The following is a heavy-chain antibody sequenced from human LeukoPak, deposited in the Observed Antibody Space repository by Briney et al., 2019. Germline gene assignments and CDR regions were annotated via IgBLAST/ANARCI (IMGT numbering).Heavy chain of an antibody. D-gene: IGHD1-26*01. CDR2: IYYSGST. J-gene: IGHJ6*02. CDR3: ARARSGKNYYSGMDV. V-gene: IGHV4-59*01. Sequence: SETLSLTCTVSGGSISSYYWSWIRQPPGKGLEWIGYIYYSGSTNYNPSLKSRVTISVDTSKNQFSLELSSVTAADTAVYYCARARSGKNYYSGMDVWGQGTTVTVSS. CDR1: GGSISSYY.